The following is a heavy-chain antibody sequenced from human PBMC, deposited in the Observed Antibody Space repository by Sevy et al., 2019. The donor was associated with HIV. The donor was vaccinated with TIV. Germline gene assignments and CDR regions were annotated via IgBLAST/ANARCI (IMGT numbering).Heavy chain of an antibody. J-gene: IGHJ5*02. CDR2: ISGYNGYT. D-gene: IGHD3-3*02. Sequence: ASVKVSCKASGYSFTNYGIGWVRQAPGQGLEWMGRISGYNGYTNYAQNLQGRVTMTTDTSTSTAYMELRSLRSDDTAIYYCAKEGKNIRSWFDPWCQGTLVTVSS. CDR1: GYSFTNYG. CDR3: AKEGKNIRSWFDP. V-gene: IGHV1-18*01.